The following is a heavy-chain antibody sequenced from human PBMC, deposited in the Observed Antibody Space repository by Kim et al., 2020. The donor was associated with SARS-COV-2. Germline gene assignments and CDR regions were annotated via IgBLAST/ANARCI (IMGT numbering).Heavy chain of an antibody. CDR1: GFTFSSHW. V-gene: IGHV3-74*01. Sequence: GGSLRLSCAASGFTFSSHWMHWVRQASGKGLVWVSRTNSDGTTTSYADSVKGRFTISRDNAKNTLYLQMNSLRAEDTAVYYCARRQFSSGWYYFDYWGQGTLVTVSS. J-gene: IGHJ4*02. CDR3: ARRQFSSGWYYFDY. D-gene: IGHD6-19*01. CDR2: TNSDGTTT.